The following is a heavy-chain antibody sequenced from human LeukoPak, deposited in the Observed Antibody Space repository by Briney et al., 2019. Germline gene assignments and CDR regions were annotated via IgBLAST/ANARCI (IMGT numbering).Heavy chain of an antibody. J-gene: IGHJ6*03. V-gene: IGHV4-39*01. Sequence: SETLSLTCTVSGGSISSSSYYWGWIRQPPGKGLEWIGSIYYSGSTYYNPSLKSRVTISVDTSKNQFSLKLSSVTAADTAVYYCARRGKYYSYYYYYMDVWGKGTTVTVSS. CDR2: IYYSGST. CDR3: ARRGKYYSYYYYYMDV. CDR1: GGSISSSSYY. D-gene: IGHD2/OR15-2a*01.